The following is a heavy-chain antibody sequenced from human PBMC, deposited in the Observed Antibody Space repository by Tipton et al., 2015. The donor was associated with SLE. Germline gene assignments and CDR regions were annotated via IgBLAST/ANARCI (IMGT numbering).Heavy chain of an antibody. D-gene: IGHD4-11*01. CDR3: AREFLNPVTTVHYYFDL. CDR2: FYIDGRA. V-gene: IGHV4-4*07. J-gene: IGHJ2*01. Sequence: TLSLTCTVSGGSIGNNYWNWIRQSAGKGLEWIGRFYIDGRAALERRLNPSFESRVTMSVDPSKNHFSLKLISVTAADTAVYYCAREFLNPVTTVHYYFDLWGRGTLVTVSS. CDR1: GGSIGNNY.